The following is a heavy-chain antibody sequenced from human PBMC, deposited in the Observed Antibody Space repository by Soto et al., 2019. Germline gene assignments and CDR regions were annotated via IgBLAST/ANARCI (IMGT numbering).Heavy chain of an antibody. CDR2: IYYSGST. J-gene: IGHJ5*02. Sequence: SQTQSLSYTVSWGYISNSSYCWGWIRQPPGKGLEWIGSIYYSGSTNYNPSLKSRVTISVDTSKNQFSLRLSSVTAADTAVYYCARVSNWFDPWGQGTLVTVSS. V-gene: IGHV4-39*07. CDR3: ARVSNWFDP. CDR1: WGYISNSSYC.